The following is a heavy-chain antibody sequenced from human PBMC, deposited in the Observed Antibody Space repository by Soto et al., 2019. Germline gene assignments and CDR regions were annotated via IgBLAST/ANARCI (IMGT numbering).Heavy chain of an antibody. J-gene: IGHJ4*02. D-gene: IGHD2-8*01. V-gene: IGHV1-18*01. CDR2: ISPYSGYT. CDR3: AREASVLIPAAQPSRFDS. CDR1: CYIFMKYG. Sequence: ASVKVSCKVFCYIFMKYGINWVRPAPGQGLEWVGWISPYSGYTHSAQKFHGRLTLTTDTAASTAYMELRILRSADTALYYCAREASVLIPAAQPSRFDSWGQGTLVTVSS.